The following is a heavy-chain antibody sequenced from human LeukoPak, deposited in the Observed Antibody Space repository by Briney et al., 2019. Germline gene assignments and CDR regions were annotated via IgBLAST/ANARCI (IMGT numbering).Heavy chain of an antibody. CDR1: GYTFTSYD. V-gene: IGHV1-2*04. CDR2: INPNSGGT. Sequence: ASVKVSCKASGYTFTSYDINWVRQATGQGLEWMGWINPNSGGTNYAQKFQGWVTMTRDTSISTAYMELSRLRSDDTAVYYCARSDRLPAPFDYWGQGTLVTVSS. CDR3: ARSDRLPAPFDY. D-gene: IGHD2-2*01. J-gene: IGHJ4*02.